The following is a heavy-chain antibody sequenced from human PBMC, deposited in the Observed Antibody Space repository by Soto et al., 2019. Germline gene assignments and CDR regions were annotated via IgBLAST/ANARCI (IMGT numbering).Heavy chain of an antibody. V-gene: IGHV3-30-3*01. J-gene: IGHJ4*02. CDR1: GFTFSNYA. CDR3: VRDRVGGTIMGAKFY. D-gene: IGHD1-26*01. CDR2: ISSDGNNE. Sequence: QVQLVESGGGVVQPGRSLRLSCAASGFTFSNYAMHWVRQAPGKGLEWVTVISSDGNNENYAESVKGRFTISRDNAKKTLYLQMNSLRAEDTAVYYCVRDRVGGTIMGAKFYWGQGTLVTVSS.